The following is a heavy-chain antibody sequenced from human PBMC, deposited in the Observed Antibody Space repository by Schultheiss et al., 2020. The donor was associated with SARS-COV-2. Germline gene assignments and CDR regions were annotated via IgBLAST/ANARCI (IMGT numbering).Heavy chain of an antibody. J-gene: IGHJ6*02. V-gene: IGHV3-33*01. Sequence: GGSLRLSCAASGFTFSSYGMHWVRQAPGKGLEWVAVIWYDGSNKYYADSVKGRFTISRDNSKNTLYLQMNSLRAEDTAVYYCARYWTDYGGNYGMDVWGQGTTVTVSS. D-gene: IGHD4-23*01. CDR3: ARYWTDYGGNYGMDV. CDR1: GFTFSSYG. CDR2: IWYDGSNK.